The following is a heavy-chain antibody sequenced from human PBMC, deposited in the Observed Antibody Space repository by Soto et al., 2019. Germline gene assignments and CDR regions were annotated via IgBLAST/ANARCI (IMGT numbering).Heavy chain of an antibody. V-gene: IGHV1-2*02. J-gene: IGHJ4*02. CDR3: ARVNVVVVAATREYYFDY. Sequence: GASVKVSCKASGYTFTGYYMHWVRQAPGQGLEWMGWFNPNSGGTNYAQKFQGRVTMTRDTSIGTAYMELSRLRSDDTAVYYCARVNVVVVAATREYYFDYWGQGTRVTVS. CDR1: GYTFTGYY. CDR2: FNPNSGGT. D-gene: IGHD2-15*01.